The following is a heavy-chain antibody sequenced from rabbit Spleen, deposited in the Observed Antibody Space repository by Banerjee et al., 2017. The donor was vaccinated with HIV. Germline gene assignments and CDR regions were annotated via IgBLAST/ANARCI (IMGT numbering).Heavy chain of an antibody. CDR3: ARDTSSSFSSYGMDL. CDR1: GFSFSSSDY. CDR2: IAGSSSGFT. D-gene: IGHD1-1*01. Sequence: QSLEESGGDLVKPGASLTLTCTASGFSFSSSDYMCWVRQAPGKGLEWISCIAGSSSGFTYPATWAKGRFTCSKTSSTTVTLQMTSLTAADTATYFCARDTSSSFSSYGMDLWCQGTLGTVS. J-gene: IGHJ6*01. V-gene: IGHV1S40*01.